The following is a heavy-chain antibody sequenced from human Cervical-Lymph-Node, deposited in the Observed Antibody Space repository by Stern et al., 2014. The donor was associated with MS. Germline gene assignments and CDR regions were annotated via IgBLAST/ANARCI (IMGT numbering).Heavy chain of an antibody. CDR3: ARAQIFGAGGLDY. CDR2: SDAGNGNR. J-gene: IGHJ4*02. D-gene: IGHD3-3*01. Sequence: VHLVESGAEVKQPGDSLKVSCKASGYSLSNYAMHWVRQAPGQGLEWVWWSDAGNGNRKASQKFEGRVAFTRDASATTAYMEVNSLTFEDTAMYYCARAQIFGAGGLDYWGQGSLVTVSS. V-gene: IGHV1-3*01. CDR1: GYSLSNYA.